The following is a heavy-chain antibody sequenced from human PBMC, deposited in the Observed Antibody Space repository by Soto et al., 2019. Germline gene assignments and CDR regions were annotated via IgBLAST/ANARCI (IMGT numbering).Heavy chain of an antibody. CDR3: ARGGLLWFGELPPGGRGDYYYGMDV. J-gene: IGHJ6*02. D-gene: IGHD3-10*01. V-gene: IGHV1-69*06. CDR1: GGTFSSYA. CDR2: IIPTFGTA. Sequence: ASVKVSCKASGGTFSSYAISWVRQAPGQGLEWMGGIIPTFGTANYAQKFQGRVTITADKSTSTAYMELSSLRSEDTAVYYCARGGLLWFGELPPGGRGDYYYGMDVWGQGTTVTVSS.